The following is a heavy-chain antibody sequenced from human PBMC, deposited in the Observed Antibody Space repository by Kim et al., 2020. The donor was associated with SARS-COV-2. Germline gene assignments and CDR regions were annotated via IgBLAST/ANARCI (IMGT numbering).Heavy chain of an antibody. D-gene: IGHD3-16*01. Sequence: AYAASVKAKFTISRDDSKNTAYLQMNSLKTEDTAVYYCTRRGLGSVIDYWGQGTLVTVSS. J-gene: IGHJ4*02. V-gene: IGHV3-73*01. CDR3: TRRGLGSVIDY.